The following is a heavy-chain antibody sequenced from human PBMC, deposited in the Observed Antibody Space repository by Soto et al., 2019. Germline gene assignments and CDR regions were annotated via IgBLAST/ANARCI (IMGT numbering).Heavy chain of an antibody. D-gene: IGHD3-16*02. CDR3: AKDRLITFGGVIVSPEFDY. CDR2: ISGSGGST. Sequence: GGSLRLSCAASGFTFSSYAMSWVRQAPGKGLERVTAISGSGGSTYYADSVKRRFTISRDNSKNTLFLQMNSLRVEDTAVYFFAKDRLITFGGVIVSPEFDYWGQGTLVTVSS. CDR1: GFTFSSYA. V-gene: IGHV3-23*01. J-gene: IGHJ4*02.